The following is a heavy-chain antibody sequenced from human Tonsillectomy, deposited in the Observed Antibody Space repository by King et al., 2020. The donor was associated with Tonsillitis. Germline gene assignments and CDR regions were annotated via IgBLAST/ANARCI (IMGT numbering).Heavy chain of an antibody. CDR1: GFTFSSYS. CDR3: AREGPPDYYYGMDV. Sequence: VQLVESGGGLVQPGGSLRLSCAASGFTFSSYSMNWVRQAPGKGLEWVSYISSSSSTIYYADSVKGRFTISRDNAKNSLYLQINSLRAEDTAVYYCAREGPPDYYYGMDVWGQGTTVTVSS. J-gene: IGHJ6*02. CDR2: ISSSSSTI. V-gene: IGHV3-48*04.